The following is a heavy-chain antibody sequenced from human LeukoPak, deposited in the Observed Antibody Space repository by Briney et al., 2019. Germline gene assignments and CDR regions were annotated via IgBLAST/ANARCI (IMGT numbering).Heavy chain of an antibody. D-gene: IGHD3-3*01. CDR3: ARGDFWSGYYTLDY. V-gene: IGHV4-30-2*01. J-gene: IGHJ4*02. Sequence: SETLSLTCAVSGGSLSSGGYSWSWIRQPPGKGLEWIGYIYHSGSTYYNPSLKSRVTISVDRSKNQFSLKLSSVTAADTAVYYCARGDFWSGYYTLDYWGQGTLVTVSS. CDR1: GGSLSSGGYS. CDR2: IYHSGST.